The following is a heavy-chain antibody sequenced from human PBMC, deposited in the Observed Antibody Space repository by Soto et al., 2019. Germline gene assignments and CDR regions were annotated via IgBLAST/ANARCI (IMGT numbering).Heavy chain of an antibody. J-gene: IGHJ3*02. D-gene: IGHD3-10*01. V-gene: IGHV1-69*13. CDR3: AREGRTYYYGSGSYGGNAFDI. CDR1: GGTFSSYA. CDR2: IIPISGTA. Sequence: SVKVSCKASGGTFSSYAISWVRQAPGQGLEWMGGIIPISGTANYAQKFQGRVTITADESTSTAYMELSSLRSEDTAVYYCAREGRTYYYGSGSYGGNAFDIWGQGTMVTVSS.